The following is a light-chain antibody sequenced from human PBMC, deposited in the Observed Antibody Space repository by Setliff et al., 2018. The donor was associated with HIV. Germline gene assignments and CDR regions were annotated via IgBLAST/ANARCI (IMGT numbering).Light chain of an antibody. CDR3: SSYTSSSTYV. Sequence: QSALTQPASVSGSPGQSITISCTGTSSDVGTYNYASWYQQHPGKAPKLMISEVSSRPSGVSNRFSGSKSGNTASLTISGLQAEDEADYYCSSYTSSSTYVFGTGTKVTV. CDR1: SSDVGTYNY. CDR2: EVS. J-gene: IGLJ1*01. V-gene: IGLV2-14*01.